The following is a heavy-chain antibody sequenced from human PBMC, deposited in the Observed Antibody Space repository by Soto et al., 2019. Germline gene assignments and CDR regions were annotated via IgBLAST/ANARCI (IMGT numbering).Heavy chain of an antibody. D-gene: IGHD1-1*01. Sequence: QVQLQESGPGLVKPSETLSLTCTVSGGSISGYYWSWIRQPPGKGLEWIGYIYYSGSTNYNPSLKRRVTLSVVTSKNHFPLKVNSVTAADTAVYYCARMISRYPYNYGMDVWGQGTTVTVSS. J-gene: IGHJ6*02. V-gene: IGHV4-59*12. CDR1: GGSISGYY. CDR2: IYYSGST. CDR3: ARMISRYPYNYGMDV.